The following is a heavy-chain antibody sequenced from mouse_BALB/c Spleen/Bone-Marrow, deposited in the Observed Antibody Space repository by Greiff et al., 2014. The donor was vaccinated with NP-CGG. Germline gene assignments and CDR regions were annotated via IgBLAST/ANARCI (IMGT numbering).Heavy chain of an antibody. V-gene: IGHV14-4*02. D-gene: IGHD2-14*01. CDR2: IDPENGDT. J-gene: IGHJ4*01. CDR3: NARDDRYEGYAMDN. CDR1: GFNIKDYY. Sequence: EVQLQQSGAELVRSGASVKLSCTASGFNIKDYYMYWVKQRPEQGLEWIGWIDPENGDTEYAPKFQGKATMTADTSSNTAYLQLSSLTSEDTAVYYCNARDDRYEGYAMDNWGQRTSVPVSS.